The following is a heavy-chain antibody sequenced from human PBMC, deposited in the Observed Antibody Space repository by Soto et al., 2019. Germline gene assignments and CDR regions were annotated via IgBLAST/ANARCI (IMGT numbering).Heavy chain of an antibody. Sequence: SQTLSLTCAISGDSVSSNSAAWNWIRQSPSRGLEWLGRAYYRSQWYYDSAVSVRSRITVIPDTSKNQFSLQLNSVTPEDTAVYYCTFLKGDSRTYNVMDFWGQGSTVPVSS. CDR2: AYYRSQWYY. CDR1: GDSVSSNSAA. CDR3: TFLKGDSRTYNVMDF. V-gene: IGHV6-1*01. J-gene: IGHJ6*02. D-gene: IGHD1-20*01.